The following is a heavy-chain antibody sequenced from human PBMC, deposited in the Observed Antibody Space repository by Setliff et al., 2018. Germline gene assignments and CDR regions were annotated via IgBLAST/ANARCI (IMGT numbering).Heavy chain of an antibody. J-gene: IGHJ3*02. D-gene: IGHD3-22*01. Sequence: NPSETLSLTCTVSGGSISSGSYYWSWIRQPAGKGLEWIGRIYTSGSTNYNPSLKSRVTMTRDTSTSTVYMDMSSLRSEDTAVYYCARDVFPYHYEGAFDIWGQGTMVTVSS. CDR3: ARDVFPYHYEGAFDI. V-gene: IGHV4-61*02. CDR2: IYTSGST. CDR1: GGSISSGSYY.